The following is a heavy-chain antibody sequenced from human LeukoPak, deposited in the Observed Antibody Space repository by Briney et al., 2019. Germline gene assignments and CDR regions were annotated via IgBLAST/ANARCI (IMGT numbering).Heavy chain of an antibody. V-gene: IGHV3-23*01. D-gene: IGHD5-12*01. CDR3: ANSGDIVARNWFDP. CDR2: ISGSGGST. Sequence: GGSLRLSCAASGFTFGSYAMSWVRQAPGKGLEWVSAISGSGGSTYYADSVKGRFTISRDNSKNTLYLQMNSLRAEDTAVYYCANSGDIVARNWFDPWGQGTLVTVSS. J-gene: IGHJ5*02. CDR1: GFTFGSYA.